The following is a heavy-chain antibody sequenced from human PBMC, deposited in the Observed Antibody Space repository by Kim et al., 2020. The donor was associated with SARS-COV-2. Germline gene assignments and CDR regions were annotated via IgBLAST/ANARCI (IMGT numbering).Heavy chain of an antibody. CDR3: ARRNLGYCSSTSCYWGMDV. J-gene: IGHJ6*02. D-gene: IGHD2-2*01. CDR1: GGSISSSNW. Sequence: SETLSLTCAVSGGSISSSNWWSWVRQPPGKGLEWIGEIYHSGSTNYNPSLKSRVTISVDKSKNQFSLKLSSVTAADTAVYYCARRNLGYCSSTSCYWGMDVWGQGTTVTVSS. V-gene: IGHV4-4*02. CDR2: IYHSGST.